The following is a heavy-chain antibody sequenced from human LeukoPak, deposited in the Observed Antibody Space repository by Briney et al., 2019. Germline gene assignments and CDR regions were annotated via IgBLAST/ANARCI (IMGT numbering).Heavy chain of an antibody. CDR1: GYTFTDYY. D-gene: IGHD5-24*01. CDR2: INPISGGT. V-gene: IGHV1-2*02. CDR3: ARGRTGRDGYRRNWFDP. Sequence: ASVKVSCKASGYTFTDYYMHWVRQAPGQRLEWMGSINPISGGTNYAQKFQGRVTMTRNTSISTAYMELSSLRSEDTAVYYCARGRTGRDGYRRNWFDPWGQGTLVTVSS. J-gene: IGHJ5*02.